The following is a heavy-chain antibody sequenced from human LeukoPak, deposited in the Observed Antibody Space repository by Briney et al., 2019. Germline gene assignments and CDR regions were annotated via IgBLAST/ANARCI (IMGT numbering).Heavy chain of an antibody. D-gene: IGHD6-13*01. J-gene: IGHJ4*02. CDR1: GGTFSSYA. CDR2: IIPIFGTA. V-gene: IGHV1-69*05. CDR3: AREVAAAGEYYFDY. Sequence: GASVKVSCTASGGTFSSYAISWVRQAPGQGLEWMGGIIPIFGTANYAQKFQGRVTITTDESTSTAYMELSSLRSEDTAVYYCAREVAAAGEYYFDYWGQGTLVTVSS.